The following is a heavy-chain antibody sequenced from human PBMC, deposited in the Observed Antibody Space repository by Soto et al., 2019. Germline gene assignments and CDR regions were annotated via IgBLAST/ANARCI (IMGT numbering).Heavy chain of an antibody. J-gene: IGHJ4*02. CDR1: GFTFSNFW. Sequence: PGGSLRLSCAGSGFTFSNFWMHWVRQVPGKGLTWVSRISDDGSTATYADSVKGRFVISRDNAKNSLYLEMNTLRADDSGLYYCARGPRVSSTGTGAHWGRGTLVTVS. D-gene: IGHD1-1*01. CDR2: ISDDGSTA. CDR3: ARGPRVSSTGTGAH. V-gene: IGHV3-74*01.